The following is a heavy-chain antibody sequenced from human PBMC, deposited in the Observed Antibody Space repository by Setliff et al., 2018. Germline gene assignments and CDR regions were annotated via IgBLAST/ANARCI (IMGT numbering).Heavy chain of an antibody. Sequence: GGSLRLSCAASGFTVSSFSMHWVRQAPVKGLDRVATLSDDGSNEFYADSVKGRFTIFRDNSKNTLYLQMSSLRADDTAMYYCAKGLKSSGPDWYFDYWGPGTLVTVSS. CDR2: LSDDGSNE. CDR3: AKGLKSSGPDWYFDY. CDR1: GFTVSSFS. J-gene: IGHJ4*02. D-gene: IGHD3-22*01. V-gene: IGHV3-30*18.